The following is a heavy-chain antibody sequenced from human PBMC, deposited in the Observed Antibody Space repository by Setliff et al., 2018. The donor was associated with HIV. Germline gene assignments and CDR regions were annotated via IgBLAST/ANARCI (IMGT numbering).Heavy chain of an antibody. V-gene: IGHV4-34*01. CDR1: GGSFSGYY. CDR3: ARPGRASYYYYMDV. J-gene: IGHJ6*03. D-gene: IGHD3-10*01. CDR2: INHSGST. Sequence: SETLSLTCAVYGGSFSGYYWGWIRQPPGKGLEWIGEINHSGSTNYNPSLKSRVTISVDTSKNQFSLKLSSVTAADTAVYYCARPGRASYYYYMDVWGKGTTVTVSS.